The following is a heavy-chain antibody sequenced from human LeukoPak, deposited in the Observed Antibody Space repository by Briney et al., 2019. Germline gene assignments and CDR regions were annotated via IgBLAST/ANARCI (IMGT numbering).Heavy chain of an antibody. CDR1: GFTFSSYA. CDR3: ARDPNGDYIGAFEI. Sequence: GGSLRLSCAASGFTFSSYAMMWLRQAPGKGLEWVSAISGAGGTTLYADSVKGRFTISRDNSKNTLYLQMSSLRAEDTAVYYCARDPNGDYIGAFEIWGQGTMVTVSS. D-gene: IGHD4-17*01. J-gene: IGHJ3*02. CDR2: ISGAGGTT. V-gene: IGHV3-23*01.